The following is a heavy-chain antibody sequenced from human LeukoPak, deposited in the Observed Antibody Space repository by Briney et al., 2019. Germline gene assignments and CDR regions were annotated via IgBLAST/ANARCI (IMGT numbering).Heavy chain of an antibody. CDR2: INHSGST. J-gene: IGHJ6*03. CDR1: GGSFSGYY. D-gene: IGHD3-10*01. Sequence: SETLPLTCAVYGGSFSGYYWSWIRQPPGKGLEWIGEINHSGSTNYNPSLKSRITISVDTSKNQFSLKLSSVTAADTAVYYCARDPYGSGIMDVWGKGTTVTVSS. CDR3: ARDPYGSGIMDV. V-gene: IGHV4-34*01.